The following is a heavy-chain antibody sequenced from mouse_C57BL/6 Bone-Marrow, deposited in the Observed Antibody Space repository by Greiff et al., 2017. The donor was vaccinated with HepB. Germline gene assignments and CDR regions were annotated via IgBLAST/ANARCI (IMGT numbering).Heavy chain of an antibody. Sequence: EVQRVESGGGLVQPGGSLKLSCAASGFTFSDYGMAWVRQAPRKGPEWVAFISNLAYSIYYADTVTGRFTISRENAKNTLYLEMSSLRSEDTAMYYCARLYGSSSYWYFDVWGTGTTVTVSS. V-gene: IGHV5-15*01. D-gene: IGHD1-1*01. J-gene: IGHJ1*03. CDR2: ISNLAYSI. CDR3: ARLYGSSSYWYFDV. CDR1: GFTFSDYG.